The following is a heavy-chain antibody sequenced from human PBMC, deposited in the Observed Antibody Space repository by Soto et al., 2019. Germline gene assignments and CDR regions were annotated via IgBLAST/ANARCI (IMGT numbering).Heavy chain of an antibody. D-gene: IGHD1-26*01. Sequence: GESLKISCQASGYSFTNYWIGWVRQMPGKGLEWMAIIYPGDSDTRYSPSFQGQVTISADKSTSTAYLQWNSLKASDTAIYYCVKLLRSGSYGLDVWGQGTTVTVSS. J-gene: IGHJ6*02. V-gene: IGHV5-51*01. CDR1: GYSFTNYW. CDR3: VKLLRSGSYGLDV. CDR2: IYPGDSDT.